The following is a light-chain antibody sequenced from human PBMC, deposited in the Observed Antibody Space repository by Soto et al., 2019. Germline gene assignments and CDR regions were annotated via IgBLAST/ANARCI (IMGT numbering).Light chain of an antibody. J-gene: IGKJ1*01. Sequence: EIVLTQSPGTLSLSPGERATLSCRASRSVRSHYVAWYQQKAGQAPRLLMYDASRRATDTPARFSGGGSGTEFTLTISRLQSEDFALYYCQQYGTSPWTFGQGTKVEIK. CDR1: RSVRSHY. CDR3: QQYGTSPWT. CDR2: DAS. V-gene: IGKV3-20*01.